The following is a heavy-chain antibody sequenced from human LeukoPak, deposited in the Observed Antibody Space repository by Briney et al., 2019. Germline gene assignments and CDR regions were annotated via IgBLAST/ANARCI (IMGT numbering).Heavy chain of an antibody. Sequence: PGGSLRLSCAASGFTFSSYAMSWVRQAPGKGLEWVSAISGSGGSTYYADSVKGRFTISRDNSKNTLYLQMNSRRAEDTAVYYCAKGGTYGDSPLYFDYWGQGTLVTVSS. CDR2: ISGSGGST. V-gene: IGHV3-23*01. CDR3: AKGGTYGDSPLYFDY. D-gene: IGHD4-17*01. J-gene: IGHJ4*02. CDR1: GFTFSSYA.